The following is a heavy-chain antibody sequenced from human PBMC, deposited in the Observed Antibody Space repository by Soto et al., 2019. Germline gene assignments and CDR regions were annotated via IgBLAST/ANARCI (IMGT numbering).Heavy chain of an antibody. V-gene: IGHV3-23*01. Sequence: GGSLRLSCAASGFTFSTYAMSWVRQAPGKGLEWVSAISGSGGTTYYADSVKGRFTISRDNPKNTVYLQMNSLRVENTAVYYFAKASTGNDYWGQGTLVTVSS. CDR1: GFTFSTYA. CDR2: ISGSGGTT. D-gene: IGHD1-1*01. CDR3: AKASTGNDY. J-gene: IGHJ4*02.